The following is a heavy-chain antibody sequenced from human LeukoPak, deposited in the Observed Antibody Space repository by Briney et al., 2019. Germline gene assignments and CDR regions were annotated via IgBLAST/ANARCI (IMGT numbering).Heavy chain of an antibody. J-gene: IGHJ4*02. CDR2: ISDNGGST. D-gene: IGHD6-19*01. Sequence: GGSLRLSCAASGFTFNIYTMSWVRQAPGKGLEWVSIISDNGGSTYYADSVKGRFTISRDNSKNTLYLQMNSLRAEDTAIYYCAKSRGIYDNSGWRTFDYWGQGTLVTVSS. CDR1: GFTFNIYT. V-gene: IGHV3-23*01. CDR3: AKSRGIYDNSGWRTFDY.